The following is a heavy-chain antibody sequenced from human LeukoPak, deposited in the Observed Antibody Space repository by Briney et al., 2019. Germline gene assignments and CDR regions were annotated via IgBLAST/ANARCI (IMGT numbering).Heavy chain of an antibody. D-gene: IGHD6-6*01. Sequence: GGSLRLSCAASGFTFSSYGINWVRQTPGKGLEWVSYISSSSSAINYADSVRGRFTISRDNAKNSLYPQMNSLRPEDTAVYYCARGGAARPDYWGQGTLVTVSS. V-gene: IGHV3-48*01. CDR3: ARGGAARPDY. CDR1: GFTFSSYG. J-gene: IGHJ4*02. CDR2: ISSSSSAI.